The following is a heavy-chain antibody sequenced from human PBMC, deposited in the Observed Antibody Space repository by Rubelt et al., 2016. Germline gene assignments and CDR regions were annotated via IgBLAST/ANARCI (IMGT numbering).Heavy chain of an antibody. V-gene: IGHV1-24*01. J-gene: IGHJ4*02. CDR2: FDPEDGET. CDR1: GYTLTELS. CDR3: ATASPYCSGGSCY. D-gene: IGHD2-15*01. Sequence: QVQLVQSGAEVKKPGASVKVSCKVSGYTLTELSMHWVRQAPGKGLEWMGGFDPEDGETIYAQKFQGRVTITEDTSTDTAYMELSSLRSEDTAVYYCATASPYCSGGSCYWGQGTLVTVSS.